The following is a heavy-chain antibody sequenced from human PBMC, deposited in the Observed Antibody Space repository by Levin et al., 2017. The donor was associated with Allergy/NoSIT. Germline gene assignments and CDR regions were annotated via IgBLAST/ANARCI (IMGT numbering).Heavy chain of an antibody. CDR3: AKDSASCSSNSATYGMEV. CDR1: GFTFSDYG. D-gene: IGHD2-2*01. Sequence: GGSLRLSCAASGFTFSDYGMHWVRQAPGKGLEWVAAISNDGSNKYYADSVKGRFTISRDNSKNTLYLQLNSLRAEDTAVYYCAKDSASCSSNSATYGMEVWGQGTSVTVS. V-gene: IGHV3-30*18. J-gene: IGHJ6*02. CDR2: ISNDGSNK.